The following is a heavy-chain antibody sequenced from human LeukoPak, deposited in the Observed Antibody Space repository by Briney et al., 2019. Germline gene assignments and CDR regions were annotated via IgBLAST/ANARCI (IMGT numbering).Heavy chain of an antibody. Sequence: AASVKVSCMASGYTFTSYDINWVRQATGQGLEWMGWMNPNSGNTGYAQKFQGRVTMTRNTSISTAYMELSSLRSEDTAVYYCARVRSPNYYDSSGLAAFDIWGQGTMVTVSS. CDR3: ARVRSPNYYDSSGLAAFDI. D-gene: IGHD3-22*01. J-gene: IGHJ3*02. V-gene: IGHV1-8*01. CDR1: GYTFTSYD. CDR2: MNPNSGNT.